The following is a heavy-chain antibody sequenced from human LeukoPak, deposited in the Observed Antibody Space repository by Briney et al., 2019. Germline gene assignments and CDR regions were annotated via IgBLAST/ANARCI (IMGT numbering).Heavy chain of an antibody. V-gene: IGHV4-30-2*01. J-gene: IGHJ4*02. CDR1: GGSISSGGYS. D-gene: IGHD3-10*01. CDR2: IYHSGST. CDR3: ARRRMIRGVIIFDY. Sequence: SETLSLTCAVSGGSISSGGYSWSWIRQPPGKGLEWIGYIYHSGSTYYNSSLKSRVTISVDRSKNQFSLKLSSVTAADTAVYFCARRRMIRGVIIFDYWGPGALVTVSS.